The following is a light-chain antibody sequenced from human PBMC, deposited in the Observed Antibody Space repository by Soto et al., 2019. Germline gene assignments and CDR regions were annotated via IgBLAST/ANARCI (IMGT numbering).Light chain of an antibody. V-gene: IGKV3-15*01. Sequence: EIVMTQSPATLSVSPGERATLSCRASQSVYSNLAWYQQKPGQAPRLLIHGTFTRATGIPARFSGSGSGTEFTLTISSLQSEDFAVYYCQQYNKSPLTFGGGTKVEIK. J-gene: IGKJ4*01. CDR2: GTF. CDR3: QQYNKSPLT. CDR1: QSVYSN.